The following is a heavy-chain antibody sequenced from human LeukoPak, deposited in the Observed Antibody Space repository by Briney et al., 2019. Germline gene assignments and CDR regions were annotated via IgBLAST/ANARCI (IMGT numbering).Heavy chain of an antibody. D-gene: IGHD1-26*01. CDR1: GGSINSSSYY. V-gene: IGHV4-39*07. Sequence: SETLSLTCTVSGGSINSSSYYWGWIRQPPGKGLEWIGSIYYSGSTYYNPSLKSRVTISVDTSKNQFSPKLSSVTTADTAVYYCARIPGVGATRHEAFDIWAKGQWSPSLQ. J-gene: IGHJ3*02. CDR3: ARIPGVGATRHEAFDI. CDR2: IYYSGST.